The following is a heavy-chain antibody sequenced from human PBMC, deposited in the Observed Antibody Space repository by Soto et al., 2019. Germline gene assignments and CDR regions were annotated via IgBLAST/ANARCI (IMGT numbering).Heavy chain of an antibody. CDR2: IYYSGST. CDR3: ARVSCSSTSCPIDY. J-gene: IGHJ4*02. V-gene: IGHV4-31*03. CDR1: GGSISSGGYY. D-gene: IGHD2-2*01. Sequence: SETLSLTCTVSGGSISSGGYYWSWIRQHPGKGLEWIGYIYYSGSTYYNPSLKSRVTISVDTSKNQFSLKLSSVTAADTAVYYCARVSCSSTSCPIDYWGQGTLVTVSS.